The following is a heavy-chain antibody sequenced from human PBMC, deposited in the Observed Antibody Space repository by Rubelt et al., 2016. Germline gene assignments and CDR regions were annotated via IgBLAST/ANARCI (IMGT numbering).Heavy chain of an antibody. CDR3: AVGGFCTSCYWGGYYYYGMDV. CDR2: IYHSGST. J-gene: IGHJ6*02. V-gene: IGHV4-4*02. Sequence: CAVSGGSISSSNWWSWVRQPPGKGLEWIGEIYHSGSTYYNPSLKSRVTISVDTSKNQFSLKLSSVTAADTAVYYCAVGGFCTSCYWGGYYYYGMDVWGQGTTVTVSS. CDR1: GGSISSSNW. D-gene: IGHD2-2*01.